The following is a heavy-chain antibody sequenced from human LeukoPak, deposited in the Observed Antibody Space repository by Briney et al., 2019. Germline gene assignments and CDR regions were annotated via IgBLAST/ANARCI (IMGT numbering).Heavy chain of an antibody. D-gene: IGHD3-22*01. CDR2: IKQDGSEK. Sequence: PGGSLRLSCAASGFTFSSYWMSWVRQAPGKGLEWVANIKQDGSEKYYVDSVKGRFTISRDNAKNSLYLQMNSLRAEDTAVYYCASDPGVSSAFAYYYMDVWGKGTTVTVSS. V-gene: IGHV3-7*01. J-gene: IGHJ6*03. CDR3: ASDPGVSSAFAYYYMDV. CDR1: GFTFSSYW.